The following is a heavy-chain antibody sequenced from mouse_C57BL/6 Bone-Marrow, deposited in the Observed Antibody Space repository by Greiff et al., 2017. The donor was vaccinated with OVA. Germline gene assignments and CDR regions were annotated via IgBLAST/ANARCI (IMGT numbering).Heavy chain of an antibody. CDR1: GYSITSDY. CDR3: ARVSAYYGSSWGAMDY. V-gene: IGHV3-8*01. CDR2: ISYSGST. D-gene: IGHD1-1*01. Sequence: EVQLQQSGPGLAKPSQTLSLTCSVTGYSITSDYWNWIRKFPGNKLEYMGYISYSGSTYYTPSLKRRLSITRDTSKNQYYLQLNSVTTEDTATYYCARVSAYYGSSWGAMDYWGQGTSVTVSS. J-gene: IGHJ4*01.